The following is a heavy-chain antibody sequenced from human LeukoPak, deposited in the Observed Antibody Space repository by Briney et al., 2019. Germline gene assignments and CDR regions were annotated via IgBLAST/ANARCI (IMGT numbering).Heavy chain of an antibody. CDR2: TYYSGST. J-gene: IGHJ4*02. V-gene: IGHV4-59*12. CDR3: AREPPYYYGSGSFDY. Sequence: ASETLSLTCTVSGGSISSYYWSWIRQPPGKGLEWIGYTYYSGSTNYNPSLKSRVTISVDTSKNQFSLKLSSVTAADTAVYYCAREPPYYYGSGSFDYWGQGTLVTVSS. D-gene: IGHD3-10*01. CDR1: GGSISSYY.